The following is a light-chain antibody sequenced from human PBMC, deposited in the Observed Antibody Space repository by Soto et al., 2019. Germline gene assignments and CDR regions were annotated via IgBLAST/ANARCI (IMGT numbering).Light chain of an antibody. J-gene: IGKJ1*01. V-gene: IGKV3-20*01. CDR1: ETISSDK. CDR3: QQYGSWT. Sequence: EIVLTQSPGTLSVSPGERATLSCRASETISSDKLAWYQQKPGQPPSLLIYGTFSRATGIPDRFSGSGSGKDFTLTISRLEPEDSAIYYCQQYGSWTFGQGTKVEI. CDR2: GTF.